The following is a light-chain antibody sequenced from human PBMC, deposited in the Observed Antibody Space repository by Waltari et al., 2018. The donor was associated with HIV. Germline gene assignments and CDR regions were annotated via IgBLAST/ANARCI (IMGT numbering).Light chain of an antibody. CDR3: TSYAGINPVA. V-gene: IGLV2-8*01. CDR2: EVN. J-gene: IGLJ2*01. Sequence: QSALTQPPSASGSPGQSVTISCTGTSSDVGRYDYVSWYQQHPGNAPKLLIYEVNRRPSGVPYRFSRSKSGNTASLTVSGLQAEDEAEYSCTSYAGINPVAFGGGTKLTVL. CDR1: SSDVGRYDY.